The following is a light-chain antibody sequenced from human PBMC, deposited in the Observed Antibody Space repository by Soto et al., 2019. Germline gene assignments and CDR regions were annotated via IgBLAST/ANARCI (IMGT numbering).Light chain of an antibody. J-gene: IGKJ2*01. CDR2: NAS. V-gene: IGKV3-11*01. Sequence: EIVLAQSPATLSLSPGERATLSCRASQSVGNFLAWYQHRPGQAPRLLILNASTRATGIPPRFSGSGSGTDFTLTISSLQAEDVAVYYCQQSYHSPDTFGQGTKLEIK. CDR3: QQSYHSPDT. CDR1: QSVGNF.